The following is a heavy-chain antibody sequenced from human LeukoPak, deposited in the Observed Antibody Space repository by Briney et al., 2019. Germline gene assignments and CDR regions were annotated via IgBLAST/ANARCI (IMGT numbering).Heavy chain of an antibody. Sequence: GGSLRLSCAASGFTFSSYAMSWVRQAPEKGLEWVSAISGSGGSTYYADSVKGRFTISRDNSKNTLYLQMNSLRAEDTAVYYCAKDLPWYYDSSGYYSSDYWGQGTLVTVSS. D-gene: IGHD3-22*01. CDR1: GFTFSSYA. V-gene: IGHV3-23*01. CDR3: AKDLPWYYDSSGYYSSDY. CDR2: ISGSGGST. J-gene: IGHJ4*02.